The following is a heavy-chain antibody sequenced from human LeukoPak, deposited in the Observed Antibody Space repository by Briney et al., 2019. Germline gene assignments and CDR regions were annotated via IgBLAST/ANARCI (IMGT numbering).Heavy chain of an antibody. CDR3: ARREYCSDTTCSACLDY. V-gene: IGHV5-51*01. D-gene: IGHD2-2*01. CDR2: IYPGDYDT. Sequence: GESPKISCKGSGYSFTTYWIGWVRQMPGKGLEWMGIIYPGDYDTRYSPSFQGQVTISADKSINTAYLQWNSLKASDTAMYYCARREYCSDTTCSACLDYWGQGTMVTVSS. J-gene: IGHJ4*02. CDR1: GYSFTTYW.